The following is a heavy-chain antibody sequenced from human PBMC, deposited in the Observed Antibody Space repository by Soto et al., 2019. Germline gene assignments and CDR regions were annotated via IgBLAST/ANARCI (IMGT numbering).Heavy chain of an antibody. CDR3: AKYYYDSSGYSPFTDWYFDL. J-gene: IGHJ2*01. D-gene: IGHD3-22*01. CDR1: GFTFSSYA. CDR2: ISGSGGST. V-gene: IGHV3-23*01. Sequence: EVQLLESGGGLVQPGGSLRLSCAASGFTFSSYAMSWVRQAPGKGLEWVSAISGSGGSTYYADSVKGRFTISRDNSTNTLYLQMNSLRAEDTAVYYCAKYYYDSSGYSPFTDWYFDLWGRGTLVTVSS.